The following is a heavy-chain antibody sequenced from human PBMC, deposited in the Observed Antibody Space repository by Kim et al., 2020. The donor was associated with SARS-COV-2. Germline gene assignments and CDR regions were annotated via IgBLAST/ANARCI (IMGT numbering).Heavy chain of an antibody. V-gene: IGHV4-39*01. D-gene: IGHD3-22*01. CDR1: GGSISSSSYY. Sequence: SETLSLTCTVSGGSISSSSYYWGWIRQPPGKGLEWIGSIYYSGSTYYNPSLKSRVTISVDTSKNQFSLKLSSVTAADTAVYYCARREGDSSGYYPFDYWGQGTLVTVSS. CDR3: ARREGDSSGYYPFDY. CDR2: IYYSGST. J-gene: IGHJ4*02.